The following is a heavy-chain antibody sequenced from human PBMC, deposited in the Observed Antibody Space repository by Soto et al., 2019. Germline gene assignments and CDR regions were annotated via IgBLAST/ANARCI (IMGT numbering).Heavy chain of an antibody. CDR1: GFTFSSYA. CDR2: ISGSGGST. J-gene: IGHJ6*02. V-gene: IGHV3-23*01. D-gene: IGHD4-17*01. Sequence: GGSLRLSCAASGFTFSSYAMSWVRQAPGKGLEWVSAISGSGGSTYYADSVKGRFTISRDNSKNTLYLQMNSLRAEDTAVYYCAKDSEPYGDYSDYYYYGMDVWGQGTTVTVSS. CDR3: AKDSEPYGDYSDYYYYGMDV.